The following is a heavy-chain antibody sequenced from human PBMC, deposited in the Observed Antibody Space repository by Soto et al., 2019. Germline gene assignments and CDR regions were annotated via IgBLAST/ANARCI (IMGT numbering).Heavy chain of an antibody. V-gene: IGHV4-39*07. CDR3: ARGSVVAATLFDY. CDR1: GDSLTSNRYF. Sequence: PSDTLSLTCTVSGDSLTSNRYFWAWIRQPPGKGLEWIGSIYYSGTTYYNPSLKSRVTISVDRSKNQFSLKLSSVTAADTAVYYCARGSVVAATLFDYWGQGTLVTVSS. D-gene: IGHD2-15*01. CDR2: IYYSGTT. J-gene: IGHJ4*02.